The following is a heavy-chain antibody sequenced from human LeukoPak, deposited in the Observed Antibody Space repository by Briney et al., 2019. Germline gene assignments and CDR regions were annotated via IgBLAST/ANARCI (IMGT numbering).Heavy chain of an antibody. Sequence: ASVKVSCKASGYTFTGYYMHWVRQAPGQGLEWMGWINPNSGGTNYAQKFQGRVTMTRDTSISTAYMELSRLRSDDTAVYYCARSPDYYDSSGSNDYWGQGTLVTVSS. D-gene: IGHD3-22*01. CDR1: GYTFTGYY. J-gene: IGHJ4*02. V-gene: IGHV1-2*02. CDR3: ARSPDYYDSSGSNDY. CDR2: INPNSGGT.